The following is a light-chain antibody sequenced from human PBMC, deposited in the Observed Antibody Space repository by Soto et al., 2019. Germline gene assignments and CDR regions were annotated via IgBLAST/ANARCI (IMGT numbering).Light chain of an antibody. V-gene: IGKV1-9*01. CDR1: QCVSSY. CDR3: QELNSYPYT. Sequence: IQLTQSPSFLSAAVGDRVTITCRASQCVSSYLAWYQQKQGKAPKLLIYAASTLQIGVPSRFSGSGSGTEFTLTSSSLQPEDFATYYCQELNSYPYTFGQGTKLEIK. CDR2: AAS. J-gene: IGKJ2*01.